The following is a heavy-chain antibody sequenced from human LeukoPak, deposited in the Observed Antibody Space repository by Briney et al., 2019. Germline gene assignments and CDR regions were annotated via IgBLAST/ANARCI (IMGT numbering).Heavy chain of an antibody. Sequence: GASVKVSCKASGYTFTSYGISWVRQAPGQGLEWMGWISAYNGNTNYAQKLQGRVTMTTDTSTSTAYMELSSLRSEDTAVYYCAALHCSSTSCDSQYYQYYMDVWGKGTTVTVSS. D-gene: IGHD2-2*01. CDR2: ISAYNGNT. CDR3: AALHCSSTSCDSQYYQYYMDV. J-gene: IGHJ6*03. V-gene: IGHV1-18*01. CDR1: GYTFTSYG.